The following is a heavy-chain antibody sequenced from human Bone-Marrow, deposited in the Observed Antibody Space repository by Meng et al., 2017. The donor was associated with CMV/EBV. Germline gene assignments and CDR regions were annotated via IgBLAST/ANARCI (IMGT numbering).Heavy chain of an antibody. CDR3: ARSRSSGYLNY. J-gene: IGHJ4*02. CDR2: IKQDGSEK. D-gene: IGHD3-22*01. CDR1: GFTFSSYW. Sequence: GESLKISCAASGFTFSSYWMSWARQAPGKGLEWVANIKQDGSEKYYVDSVKGRFTISRDNAKNSLYLQMNSLRAEDTAVYYCARSRSSGYLNYWGQGTLVTVSS. V-gene: IGHV3-7*01.